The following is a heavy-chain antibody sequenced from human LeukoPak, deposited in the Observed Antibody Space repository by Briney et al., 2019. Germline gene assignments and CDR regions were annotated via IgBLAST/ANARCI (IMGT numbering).Heavy chain of an antibody. CDR1: GFTFSNYA. D-gene: IGHD3-10*01. J-gene: IGHJ2*01. CDR3: ARPASRGVGRYFDL. CDR2: LSGSGDNT. Sequence: GGSLRLSCAASGFTFSNYAMSWVRQAPGRGLEWVSALSGSGDNTYYADSVKGRFTISRDNSKNTLYLQMNSLRAEDTALYYCARPASRGVGRYFDLWGRGSLVTVSS. V-gene: IGHV3-23*01.